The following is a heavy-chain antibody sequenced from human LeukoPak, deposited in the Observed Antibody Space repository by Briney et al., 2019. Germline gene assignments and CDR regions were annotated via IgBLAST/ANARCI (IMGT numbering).Heavy chain of an antibody. J-gene: IGHJ4*02. CDR1: GFTFSSYS. Sequence: GGSLRLSCAASGFTFSSYSMNWVRQAPGKGLEWVSSISSSSSYIYYADSVKGRVTISRDNAKNSLYLQMNSLRAEDTAVYYCARDLVTMVRGVGYWGQGTLVTVSS. CDR2: ISSSSSYI. D-gene: IGHD3-10*01. CDR3: ARDLVTMVRGVGY. V-gene: IGHV3-21*01.